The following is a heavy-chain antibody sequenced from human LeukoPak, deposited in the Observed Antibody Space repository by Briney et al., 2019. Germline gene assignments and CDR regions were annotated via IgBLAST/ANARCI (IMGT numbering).Heavy chain of an antibody. CDR3: ATYERSSYFDY. CDR1: GGPISTYY. CDR2: IYASGST. J-gene: IGHJ4*02. V-gene: IGHV4-4*07. Sequence: SETLSLTCTVSGGPISTYYWSWIRQPAGKGLEWIGRIYASGSTNYTPSLKSRVTVSVDTSKNQFSLKLSSVTAADTAVYYCATYERSSYFDYWGQGILVTVSS. D-gene: IGHD3-10*01.